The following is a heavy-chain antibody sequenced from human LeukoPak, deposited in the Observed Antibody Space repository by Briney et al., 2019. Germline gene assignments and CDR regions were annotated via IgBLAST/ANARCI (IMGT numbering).Heavy chain of an antibody. D-gene: IGHD3-10*01. CDR3: ARFGYYGSGSYYLRAFDI. CDR2: INHSGST. J-gene: IGHJ3*02. Sequence: PSETLSLTCGVYGGSFSGYYWSWIRQPPRKGLEWIGEINHSGSTNYKSSLKSRVTISVDTSKNQFSLKLSSVTAADTAVYYCARFGYYGSGSYYLRAFDIWGQGTMVTVSS. V-gene: IGHV4-34*01. CDR1: GGSFSGYY.